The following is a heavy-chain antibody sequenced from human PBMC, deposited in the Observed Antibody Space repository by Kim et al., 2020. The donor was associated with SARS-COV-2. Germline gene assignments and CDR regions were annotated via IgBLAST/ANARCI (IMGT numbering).Heavy chain of an antibody. J-gene: IGHJ6*01. CDR3: AREDRYYYDSSGYYYGMDV. CDR1: GGSFSGYY. Sequence: SETLSLTCAVYGGSFSGYYWSWIRQPPGKGLEWIGEINHSGSTNYNPSLKSRVTISVDTSKNQFSLKLSSVTAADTAVYYCAREDRYYYDSSGYYYGMDV. V-gene: IGHV4-34*01. CDR2: INHSGST. D-gene: IGHD3-22*01.